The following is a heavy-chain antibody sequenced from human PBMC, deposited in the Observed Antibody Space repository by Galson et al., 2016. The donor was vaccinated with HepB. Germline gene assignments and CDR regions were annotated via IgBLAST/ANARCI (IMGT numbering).Heavy chain of an antibody. CDR1: GGSISGNNW. CDR3: VRDTWKWGYNYASDASDI. D-gene: IGHD5-18*01. CDR2: IYHSGIT. V-gene: IGHV4-4*02. Sequence: SETLSLTCAVSGGSISGNNWWSWVRQPPGKRLEWIGEIYHSGITYYNPSLKSRATMFVDKSKNHFSLNLMSVTAADTAVYFCVRDTWKWGYNYASDASDIWGRGTMVTVSS. J-gene: IGHJ3*02.